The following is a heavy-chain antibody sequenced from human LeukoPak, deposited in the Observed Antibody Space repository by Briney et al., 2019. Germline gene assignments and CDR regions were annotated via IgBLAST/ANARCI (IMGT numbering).Heavy chain of an antibody. CDR3: AVLPQVIYDIPHDMDV. Sequence: GGSLRLSCAASGFTFSKYAMSWVRQAPGKGLEWVSVIYSGGSTYYADSVKGRFTISRDNAKNSLYLQMNSLRAEDTAVYYCAVLPQVIYDIPHDMDVWGKGTTVTVSS. CDR1: GFTFSKYA. J-gene: IGHJ6*03. CDR2: IYSGGST. D-gene: IGHD3-9*01. V-gene: IGHV3-23*03.